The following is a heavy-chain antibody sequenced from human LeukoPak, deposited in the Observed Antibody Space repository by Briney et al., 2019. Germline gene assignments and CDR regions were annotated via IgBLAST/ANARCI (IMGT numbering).Heavy chain of an antibody. D-gene: IGHD5-12*01. V-gene: IGHV4-59*08. CDR3: ARNAESGDDRFDH. CDR2: IYYSGNI. Sequence: SETLSLTCSVSGGSISSYYWSWIRQPPGKGLDWIGYIYYSGNINYKSPLKSRVTISGDTSKNQFSLKLSSVTAADTAVYYCARNAESGDDRFDHWGQGTLVTVSS. J-gene: IGHJ4*02. CDR1: GGSISSYY.